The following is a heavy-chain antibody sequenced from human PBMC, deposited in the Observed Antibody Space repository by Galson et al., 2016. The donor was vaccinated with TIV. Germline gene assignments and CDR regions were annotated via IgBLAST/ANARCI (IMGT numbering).Heavy chain of an antibody. CDR1: GFTFSSYG. J-gene: IGHJ6*01. CDR3: ARVVTSFGVVIPYNGMDV. Sequence: SLRLSCAASGFTFSSYGMHWVRQAPGKGLEWVAVIWYDGSKKYYGDSVKGRFTISRDNSKNTLYLQMNSLRAEDTAVYYCARVVTSFGVVIPYNGMDVWGQGTTVTVSS. D-gene: IGHD3-3*01. V-gene: IGHV3-33*01. CDR2: IWYDGSKK.